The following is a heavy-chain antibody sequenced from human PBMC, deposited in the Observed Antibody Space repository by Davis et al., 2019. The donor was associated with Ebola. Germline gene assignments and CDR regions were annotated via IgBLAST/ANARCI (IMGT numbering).Heavy chain of an antibody. J-gene: IGHJ6*02. Sequence: MPGGSLRLSCAVYGGSFIGYYWRWIRQPPGKGLEWIGEITHSGSTTYNPSLKSRVTISVDTSKNQFSLKLSSVTAADTAVYYCARRGGVDVWGQGTTVTVSS. D-gene: IGHD3-10*01. CDR2: ITHSGST. CDR3: ARRGGVDV. V-gene: IGHV4-34*01. CDR1: GGSFIGYY.